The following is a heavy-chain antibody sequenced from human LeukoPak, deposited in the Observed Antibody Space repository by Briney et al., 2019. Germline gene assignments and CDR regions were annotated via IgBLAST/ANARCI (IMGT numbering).Heavy chain of an antibody. CDR2: VRHSGST. J-gene: IGHJ4*02. D-gene: IGHD2-15*01. Sequence: SETLSLTCAVSAGLVTNSYWSWIRQPPGKGLEWIGYVRHSGSTIYNPSLTSRTIISKDTSKSVFSLKVNSVTAADTAVYYCARDFAGFGGGIDYWGQGTLVTVSS. V-gene: IGHV4-59*02. CDR3: ARDFAGFGGGIDY. CDR1: AGLVTNSY.